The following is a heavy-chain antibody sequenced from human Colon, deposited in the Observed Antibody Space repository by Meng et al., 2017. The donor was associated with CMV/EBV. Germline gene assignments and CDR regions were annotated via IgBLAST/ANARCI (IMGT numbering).Heavy chain of an antibody. CDR2: INPNTGST. Sequence: ASVKVSCKASGYIFTGYYIYWLRQGPGQGLEWMGWINPNTGSTNFAEKFQGRVTMTGDTSINTAYMDLFGLRSDDTAVYYCARTKWGCGSSSCYTFDIWGQGTMVTVSS. J-gene: IGHJ3*02. D-gene: IGHD2-2*02. CDR3: ARTKWGCGSSSCYTFDI. CDR1: GYIFTGYY. V-gene: IGHV1-2*02.